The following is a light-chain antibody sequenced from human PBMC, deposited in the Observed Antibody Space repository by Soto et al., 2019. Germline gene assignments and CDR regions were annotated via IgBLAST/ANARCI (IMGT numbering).Light chain of an antibody. CDR2: DAS. CDR3: QQRSNWPLT. J-gene: IGKJ4*01. V-gene: IGKV3-11*01. CDR1: QSVSSY. Sequence: PGERATLSCRASQSVSSYLAWYQQKPGQAPRLLIYDASSRATGIPARFSGSGSGTDFTLTISSLEPEDFAVYYCQQRSNWPLTFGGGTKVEIK.